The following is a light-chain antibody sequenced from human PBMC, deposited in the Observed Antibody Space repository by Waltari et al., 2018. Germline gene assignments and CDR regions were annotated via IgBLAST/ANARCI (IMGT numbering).Light chain of an antibody. V-gene: IGKV3-20*01. CDR1: QSVSRA. J-gene: IGKJ1*01. Sequence: EIVLTQSPGTLSLSLGARATLSCRASQSVSRALAWYQQKPGQAPRLLIYGASTRATDIPDRFSGSGSGTDFSLTISRLEPDDFAVYYCQHYVRLPATFGQGTTVEI. CDR2: GAS. CDR3: QHYVRLPAT.